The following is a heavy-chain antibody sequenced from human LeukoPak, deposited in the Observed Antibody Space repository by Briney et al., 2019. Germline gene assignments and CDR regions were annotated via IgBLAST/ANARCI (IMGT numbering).Heavy chain of an antibody. V-gene: IGHV3-48*01. J-gene: IGHJ4*02. CDR3: ARRADY. CDR2: ISSSSSTI. CDR1: GFTFSSYS. Sequence: GGSLRLSCAASGFTFSSYSMNWVRQAPGKGLEWVSYISSSSSTIYYADSVKGRFTISRDNAKNSLYLQMNSLRAEDTAEYYCARRADYWGQGTLVTVSS.